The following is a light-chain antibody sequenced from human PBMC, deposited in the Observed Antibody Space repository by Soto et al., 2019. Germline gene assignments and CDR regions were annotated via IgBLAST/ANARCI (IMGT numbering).Light chain of an antibody. CDR2: QDS. CDR1: KLGDKY. V-gene: IGLV3-1*01. CDR3: QAWDSSTPV. J-gene: IGLJ2*01. Sequence: SSEQTQPPSESLSPGQTASITCSGDKLGDKYACWYQQKPGQSPVLVIYQDSKRPSGIPERFSGSNSGNTATLTISGTQAMDQADYYCQAWDSSTPVFGGGTKVTFL.